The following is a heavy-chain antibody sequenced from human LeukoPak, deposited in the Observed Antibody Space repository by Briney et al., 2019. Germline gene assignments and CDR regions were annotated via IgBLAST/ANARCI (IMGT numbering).Heavy chain of an antibody. CDR1: SLTFGTYG. Sequence: GGSLRLSCAAPSLTFGTYGMTWVRQAPGKGLEWVANIKQDRSAKYYADSVKGRFTISRDNTKNSLYLQMNSLRVEDTAVYYCAKDSRITVFGVVIYYFDYWGQGTLVTVSS. J-gene: IGHJ4*02. V-gene: IGHV3-7*01. CDR2: IKQDRSAK. CDR3: AKDSRITVFGVVIYYFDY. D-gene: IGHD3-3*01.